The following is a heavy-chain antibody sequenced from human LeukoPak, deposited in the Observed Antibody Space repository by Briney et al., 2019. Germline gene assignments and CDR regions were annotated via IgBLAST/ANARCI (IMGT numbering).Heavy chain of an antibody. Sequence: GRSLRLSCAASGFTFDDYAMHWVRQAPGKGLEWVSGISWNSGSIGYADSVKGRFTISRDNAKNSLYLQMNSLKTEDTAVYYCARVRSTYYGSGTMDVWGQGTTVTVSS. CDR3: ARVRSTYYGSGTMDV. J-gene: IGHJ6*02. D-gene: IGHD3-10*01. CDR2: ISWNSGSI. CDR1: GFTFDDYA. V-gene: IGHV3-9*01.